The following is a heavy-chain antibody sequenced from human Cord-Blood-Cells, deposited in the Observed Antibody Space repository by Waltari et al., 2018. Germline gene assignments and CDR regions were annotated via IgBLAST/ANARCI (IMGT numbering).Heavy chain of an antibody. Sequence: EVQLVESGGGLVQPGGSLRLSCAASGFTFSSYWMSWVRQAPGKGLEWVANIKQDGSEKNYVDSVKGRFTISRDNAKNSLYLQMNSLRAEDTAVYYCASETTVTSFDYWGQGTLVTVSS. J-gene: IGHJ4*02. V-gene: IGHV3-7*01. CDR1: GFTFSSYW. D-gene: IGHD4-17*01. CDR3: ASETTVTSFDY. CDR2: IKQDGSEK.